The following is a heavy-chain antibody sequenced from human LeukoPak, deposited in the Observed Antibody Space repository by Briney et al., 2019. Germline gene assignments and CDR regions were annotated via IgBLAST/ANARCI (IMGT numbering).Heavy chain of an antibody. D-gene: IGHD3-16*01. CDR3: AKNIWGLDY. Sequence: SETLSLTCTVSGGSISSYYWSWVRQPPGKGLEWIGYIYYSGSTNYNPSLKSRVTISVDTSKNQFSLGLNSVTAADTAVYYCAKNIWGLDYWGQGTLVTVSS. J-gene: IGHJ4*02. CDR1: GGSISSYY. V-gene: IGHV4-59*01. CDR2: IYYSGST.